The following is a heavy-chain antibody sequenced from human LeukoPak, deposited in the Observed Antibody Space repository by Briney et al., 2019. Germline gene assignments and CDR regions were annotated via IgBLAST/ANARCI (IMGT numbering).Heavy chain of an antibody. J-gene: IGHJ5*02. CDR2: ISPRGEIK. Sequence: GGSLRLSCAASGFIFRNYGMNWVRQAPGKGLEWVSGISPRGEIKYYADSVKGRFTISRDNSKNTLYLQMNSLRAEDTAVYYCAKVLPPYGSGEGRFDPWGQGTLVTVSS. CDR1: GFIFRNYG. CDR3: AKVLPPYGSGEGRFDP. V-gene: IGHV3-23*01. D-gene: IGHD3-10*01.